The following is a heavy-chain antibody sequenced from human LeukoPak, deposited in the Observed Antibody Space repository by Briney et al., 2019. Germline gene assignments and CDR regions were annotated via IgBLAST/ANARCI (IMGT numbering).Heavy chain of an antibody. CDR2: IYYTGTT. CDR1: GGSFSSSTYY. J-gene: IGHJ4*02. D-gene: IGHD6-19*01. V-gene: IGHV4-39*07. Sequence: KTSETLSLTCAVSGGSFSSSTYYWGWIRQPPGKGLEWIGTIYYTGTTYYNPSLTSRVTISVVTSKNQFSLKLSSVTAADTAVYYCARGTLYRGWSYYLDFWGQGSQVTVSS. CDR3: ARGTLYRGWSYYLDF.